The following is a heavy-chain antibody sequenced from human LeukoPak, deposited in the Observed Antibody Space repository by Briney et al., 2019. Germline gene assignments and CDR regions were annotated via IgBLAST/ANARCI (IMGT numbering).Heavy chain of an antibody. CDR2: VYSDGKT. CDR1: GFTVSTNY. V-gene: IGHV3-53*01. Sequence: GGSLRLSCAASGFTVSTNYMSWARQAPGKGLEWVSVVYSDGKTCYADAVKGRYTISKDNSRNTLYLQMNSLRAEDTAVYYCEGWERPFDYWGQGTLVTVSS. J-gene: IGHJ4*02. D-gene: IGHD1-26*01. CDR3: EGWERPFDY.